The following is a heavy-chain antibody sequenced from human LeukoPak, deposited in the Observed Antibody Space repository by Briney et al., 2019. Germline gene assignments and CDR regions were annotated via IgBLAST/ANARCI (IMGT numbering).Heavy chain of an antibody. D-gene: IGHD3-22*01. CDR3: AKTHYYDSSDYYYVAFDY. CDR2: IIGTGGST. CDR1: GFTFNNYA. J-gene: IGHJ4*02. Sequence: GGSLRLSCAASGFTFNNYAMSWVRQAPGKGLQWVSAIIGTGGSTFYADSVKGRFTVSRDTSKNTLFLQMNSLRAEDTAVYYCAKTHYYDSSDYYYVAFDYWGQGTLVTVSS. V-gene: IGHV3-23*01.